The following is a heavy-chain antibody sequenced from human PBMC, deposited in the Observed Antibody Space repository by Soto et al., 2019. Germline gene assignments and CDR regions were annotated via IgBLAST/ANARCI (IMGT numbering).Heavy chain of an antibody. CDR2: IYYSGST. CDR3: ARGDYDILTGSYYYYYYMDV. J-gene: IGHJ6*03. V-gene: IGHV4-59*01. CDR1: GGSISSYY. D-gene: IGHD3-9*01. Sequence: SETLSLTSTVPGGSISSYYWSWIRQPPGKGLEWIGYIYYSGSTNYNPSLKSRVTISVDTSKNQFSLKLSSVTAADTAVYYCARGDYDILTGSYYYYYYMDVWGKGTTVTVSS.